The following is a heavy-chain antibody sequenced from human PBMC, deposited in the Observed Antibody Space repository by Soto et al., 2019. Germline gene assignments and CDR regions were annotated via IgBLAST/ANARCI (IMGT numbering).Heavy chain of an antibody. CDR3: ARQAYRYDTNSFGY. Sequence: PGESLKISCKGSGYRFTTYWIGWVRQMPGKGLEWMGVIYPGDSDIRFSPSFQGQVTISADMSLSTAYLQWSSLRVSDTAMYYCARQAYRYDTNSFGYWPQGTLVTVSS. J-gene: IGHJ4*02. V-gene: IGHV5-51*01. CDR1: GYRFTTYW. CDR2: IYPGDSDI. D-gene: IGHD3-22*01.